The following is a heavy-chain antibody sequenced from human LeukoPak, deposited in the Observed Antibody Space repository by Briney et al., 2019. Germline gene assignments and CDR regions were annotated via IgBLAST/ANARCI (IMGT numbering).Heavy chain of an antibody. CDR3: ARDSGYYDSSGSFDY. CDR2: IKQDGSEK. Sequence: TGGSLRLSCAASGFTFSSYWMSWVRQAPGKGLEWVANIKQDGSEKYYVDSVKGRFTISRDNAKNSLYLQMNSLRAEDTAVYYCARDSGYYDSSGSFDYWGQGTLVTVSS. J-gene: IGHJ4*02. D-gene: IGHD3-22*01. V-gene: IGHV3-7*01. CDR1: GFTFSSYW.